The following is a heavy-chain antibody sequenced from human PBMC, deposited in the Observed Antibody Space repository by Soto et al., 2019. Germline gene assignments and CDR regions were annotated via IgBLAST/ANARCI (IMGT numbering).Heavy chain of an antibody. CDR1: GGSVSSGGYY. CDR3: ARPDNWNSFYYYGMDV. V-gene: IGHV4-39*01. Sequence: SETLSLTCAVSGGSVSSGGYYWGWIRQPPGKGLEWIGSIYYSGSTYYNPSLKSRVTISVDTSKNQFSLKLSSVTAADTAVYYCARPDNWNSFYYYGMDVWGQGTTVTVSS. CDR2: IYYSGST. D-gene: IGHD1-7*01. J-gene: IGHJ6*02.